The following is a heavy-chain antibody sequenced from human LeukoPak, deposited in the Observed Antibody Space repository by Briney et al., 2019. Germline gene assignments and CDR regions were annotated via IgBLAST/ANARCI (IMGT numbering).Heavy chain of an antibody. V-gene: IGHV4-4*07. CDR2: VSASWKS. J-gene: IGHJ4*02. D-gene: IGHD6-19*01. CDR3: ARGLRVAVAGYYFDS. Sequence: PSETLSLTCTISGGSIGPFFWTWIRQSAGKGLECIARVSASWKSYYNPSLKSRLTMSLDESKNQFSLRLNSVTAADTAVYYCARGLRVAVAGYYFDSWGQGILVTVPS. CDR1: GGSIGPFF.